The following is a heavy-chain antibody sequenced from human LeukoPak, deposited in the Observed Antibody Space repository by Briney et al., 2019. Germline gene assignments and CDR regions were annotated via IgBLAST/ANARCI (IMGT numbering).Heavy chain of an antibody. CDR2: IYTSGST. CDR3: ARDPRYYSSGWYNWFDL. Sequence: SETLSLTCTVSGGSISSYYWSSVRQPAGKGLEWLGRIYTSGSTNYNPSLKSQVTMSVDTSKNQFSLKLSSVTAADTAVYYCARDPRYYSSGWYNWFDLWGQGTLVTVSS. CDR1: GGSISSYY. D-gene: IGHD6-19*01. J-gene: IGHJ5*02. V-gene: IGHV4-4*07.